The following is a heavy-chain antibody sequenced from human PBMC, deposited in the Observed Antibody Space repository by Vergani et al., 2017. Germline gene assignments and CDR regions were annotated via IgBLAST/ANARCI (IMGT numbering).Heavy chain of an antibody. Sequence: EVQLLDSGGGLVQPGGSLRLSCAASGFTFSTYVTSWVRQAPGKGLEWVSAISGHGDNIFYADSVKGRFTISRDNSKNTLFLQMNSLRVEDTAIYYCAKKHCSSTSCPFDSWGQGTLVTVSS. CDR2: ISGHGDNI. CDR1: GFTFSTYV. V-gene: IGHV3-23*01. CDR3: AKKHCSSTSCPFDS. J-gene: IGHJ4*02. D-gene: IGHD2-2*01.